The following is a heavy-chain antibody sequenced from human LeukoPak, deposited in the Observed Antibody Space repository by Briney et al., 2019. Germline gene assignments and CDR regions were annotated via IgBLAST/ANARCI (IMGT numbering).Heavy chain of an antibody. J-gene: IGHJ4*02. CDR1: GGSISSGSYS. Sequence: SETLSLTCTVSGGSISSGSYSWSWIRQPAGKGLEWIGRIYTSGSTNYNPSLKSRVTISVDTSKNQFSPKLSSVTAADTAVYYCARQTLRYFDWAPAGYFDYWGQGTLVTVSS. D-gene: IGHD3-9*01. CDR3: ARQTLRYFDWAPAGYFDY. CDR2: IYTSGST. V-gene: IGHV4-61*02.